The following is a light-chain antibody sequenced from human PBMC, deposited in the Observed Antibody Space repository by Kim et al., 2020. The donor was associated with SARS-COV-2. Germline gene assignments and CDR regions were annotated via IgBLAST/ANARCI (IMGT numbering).Light chain of an antibody. J-gene: IGKJ3*01. CDR2: DAS. V-gene: IGKV3-11*01. CDR3: QQRSNWPLREFT. CDR1: QSVSSY. Sequence: EIVLTQSPATLSLSPGERATLSCRASQSVSSYLAWYQQKPGQAPRLLIYDASNRATGIPARFSGSGSGTDFTLTISSLEPEDFAVYYCQQRSNWPLREFTFGPGTKVDIK.